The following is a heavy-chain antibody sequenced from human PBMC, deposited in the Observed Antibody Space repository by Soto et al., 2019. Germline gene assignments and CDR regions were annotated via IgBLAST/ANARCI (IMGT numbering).Heavy chain of an antibody. Sequence: SETLSLTCAVSGGSISSGGYSWSWIRQPPGKGLEWIGYIYHSGSTYYNPSLKSRVTISVDRSKNQFSLKLSSVTAADTAVYYCARVGSSGWYRWFDAWGQGTLVTVSS. CDR3: ARVGSSGWYRWFDA. J-gene: IGHJ5*02. CDR2: IYHSGST. D-gene: IGHD6-19*01. CDR1: GGSISSGGYS. V-gene: IGHV4-30-2*01.